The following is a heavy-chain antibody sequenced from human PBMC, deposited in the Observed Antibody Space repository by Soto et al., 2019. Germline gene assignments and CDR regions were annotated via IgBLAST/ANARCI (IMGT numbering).Heavy chain of an antibody. J-gene: IGHJ5*02. CDR3: ATTGSGSGYYPA. CDR2: FDVEEGRG. CDR1: GYTFTGYH. Sequence: EVHLQQSGAEVKKPGATVKISCKVSGYTFTGYHMQWVRQAPGKGLEWMDLFDVEEGRGKSADKFRCRLTIAADTATDTVYLELSGLADDDSAIYYCATTGSGSGYYPACGQGTQVTVSS. D-gene: IGHD3-3*01. V-gene: IGHV1-69-2*01.